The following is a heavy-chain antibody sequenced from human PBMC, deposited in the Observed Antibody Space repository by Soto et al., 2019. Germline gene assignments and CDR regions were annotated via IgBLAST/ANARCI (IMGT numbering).Heavy chain of an antibody. CDR3: ARDGRRDGYGMDV. CDR2: IWYDGSNK. J-gene: IGHJ6*02. V-gene: IGHV3-33*01. CDR1: GFTFSSYG. Sequence: GGSLRLSCAASGFTFSSYGMHWVRQAPGKGLEWVAVIWYDGSNKYYADSVKGRFTISRDNSKNTLYLQMNSLRAEDTAVYYCARDGRRDGYGMDVWGQGTTVTVSS.